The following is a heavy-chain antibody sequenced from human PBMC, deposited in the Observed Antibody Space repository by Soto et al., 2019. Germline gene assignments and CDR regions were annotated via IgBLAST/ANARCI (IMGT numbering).Heavy chain of an antibody. V-gene: IGHV4-4*02. Sequence: SETLSLTCVVSGDSINSSHWWNWVRQPPEKGLEWVGEIFNTATTNYNTSLTSRVTISVDRSKNLFSLTLRSVTAADTAVYNCAGLGTTVSAFDYWGHGTQVTVSS. CDR2: IFNTATT. D-gene: IGHD1-7*01. CDR1: GDSINSSHW. CDR3: AGLGTTVSAFDY. J-gene: IGHJ4*01.